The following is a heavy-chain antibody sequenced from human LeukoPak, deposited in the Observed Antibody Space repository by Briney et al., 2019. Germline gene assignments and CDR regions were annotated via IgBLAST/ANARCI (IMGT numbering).Heavy chain of an antibody. Sequence: SVKVSCKASGGTFSSYAISWVRQAPGQGLEWMGRIIPILGIANYAQKFQGRVTITADKSTSTAYMELSSLRSEDTAVYYCASADYYDSSGYYYSYYFDYWGQGTLVTVPS. CDR1: GGTFSSYA. V-gene: IGHV1-69*04. CDR3: ASADYYDSSGYYYSYYFDY. J-gene: IGHJ4*02. CDR2: IIPILGIA. D-gene: IGHD3-22*01.